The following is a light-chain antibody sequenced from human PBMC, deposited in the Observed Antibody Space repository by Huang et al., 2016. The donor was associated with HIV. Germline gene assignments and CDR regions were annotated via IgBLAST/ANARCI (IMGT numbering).Light chain of an antibody. CDR2: TAS. J-gene: IGKJ4*01. V-gene: IGKV3-20*01. Sequence: EVVLTQSPGTLSLSPGERATLSCRASQFGNNYYLAWYQQKPGQAPRLLIYTASSRATGTPDRFSGGGSGTDFTLTISRLEPEDFAVYYCQQYSTSPPTFGGGTKVEIK. CDR1: QFGNNYY. CDR3: QQYSTSPPT.